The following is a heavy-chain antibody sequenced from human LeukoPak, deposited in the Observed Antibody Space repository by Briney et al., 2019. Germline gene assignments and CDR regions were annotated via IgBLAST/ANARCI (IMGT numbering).Heavy chain of an antibody. D-gene: IGHD6-6*01. CDR3: ARGRSIGARRGAFDI. CDR1: GGSFSGYY. CDR2: INHSGST. J-gene: IGHJ3*02. V-gene: IGHV4-34*01. Sequence: SETLSLTCAVYGGSFSGYYWSWIRQPPGKGLEWIGEINHSGSTNYNPSLKSRVTISVDTSKDQFSLKLSSVTAADTAVYYCARGRSIGARRGAFDIWGQGTMVSVSS.